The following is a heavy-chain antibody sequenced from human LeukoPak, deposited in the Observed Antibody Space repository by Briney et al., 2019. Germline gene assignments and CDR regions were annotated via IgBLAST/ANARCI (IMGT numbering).Heavy chain of an antibody. Sequence: GGSLRLSCVASEFTFSSYAMSWVRQAPGKGLEWVSAISPSGGNTYYADSVKGRFTISRDNSENTLYLQMNSLRAEDTAIYYCAKPMDTSGSDYFDHWGQGILVTVSS. D-gene: IGHD6-19*01. J-gene: IGHJ4*02. CDR3: AKPMDTSGSDYFDH. CDR1: EFTFSSYA. CDR2: ISPSGGNT. V-gene: IGHV3-23*01.